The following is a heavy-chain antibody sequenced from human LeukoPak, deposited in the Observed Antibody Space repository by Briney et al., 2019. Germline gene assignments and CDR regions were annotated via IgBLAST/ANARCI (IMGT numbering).Heavy chain of an antibody. Sequence: ETLSLTCSFSGGSIRGGGYYWGWVRQPPGKGLEWIASLYSNGNTFYNPSLKSRVTISEESSKSQFSLKLRTVTAADTAVYFCWRAADHWGQGTLVTVSS. CDR2: LYSNGNT. CDR1: GGSIRGGGYY. J-gene: IGHJ4*02. CDR3: WRAADH. V-gene: IGHV4-39*01.